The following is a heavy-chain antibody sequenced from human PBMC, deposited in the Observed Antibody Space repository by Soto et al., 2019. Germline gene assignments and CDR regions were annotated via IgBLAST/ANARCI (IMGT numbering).Heavy chain of an antibody. CDR1: VYTFSHYY. CDR3: AREPATAKPEGVDF. D-gene: IGHD1-1*01. Sequence: GXSVKASCKASVYTFSHYYIHWVRQAPGQGLEWMGWINPNSGGTKYAPKFQGGVTMTRDTSITTAYMELSRLRSGDTAVYYCAREPATAKPEGVDFWGQGTLVTVS. CDR2: INPNSGGT. V-gene: IGHV1-2*02. J-gene: IGHJ4*02.